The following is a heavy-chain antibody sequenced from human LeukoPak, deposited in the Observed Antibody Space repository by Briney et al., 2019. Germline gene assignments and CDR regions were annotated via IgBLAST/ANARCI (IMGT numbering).Heavy chain of an antibody. J-gene: IGHJ3*02. D-gene: IGHD2-2*01. Sequence: ASVKVSCKASRYTFTGYYMHWVRQAPGQGLEWMGWINPNSGGTNYAQKFQGRVTMTRDTSISTAYMELSRLRSDDTAVYYCARRTYCSSTSCYDAFDIWGQGTMVTVSS. V-gene: IGHV1-2*02. CDR1: RYTFTGYY. CDR2: INPNSGGT. CDR3: ARRTYCSSTSCYDAFDI.